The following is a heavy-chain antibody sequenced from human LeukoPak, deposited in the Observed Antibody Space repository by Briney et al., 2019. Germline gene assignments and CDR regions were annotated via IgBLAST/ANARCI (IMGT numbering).Heavy chain of an antibody. CDR2: ITASGDRT. V-gene: IGHV3-23*01. CDR1: GFIFSNNA. J-gene: IGHJ4*02. Sequence: GGSLRLSCAAAGFIFSNNAMTWVRQAPGKGLEWVSSITASGDRTFNADSVKGRFTISRDNSKNTLYLLMNSLRAEDTALYYCARSTAASASDYWGEGTLVTVSS. D-gene: IGHD6-13*01. CDR3: ARSTAASASDY.